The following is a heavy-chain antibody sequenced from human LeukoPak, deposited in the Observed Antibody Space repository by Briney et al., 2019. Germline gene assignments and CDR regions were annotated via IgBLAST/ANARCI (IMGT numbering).Heavy chain of an antibody. CDR3: AKDRHFHSTGLFDF. V-gene: IGHV3-23*01. D-gene: IGHD2-8*02. CDR1: GFTFRNYA. Sequence: GGSLRLSCAASGFTFRNYAMSWVRQVPGKGLEWVAIMGGSTGITYYADSVQGRFSISRGNSDNTVYLQMNSPRAEDTALYYCAKDRHFHSTGLFDFWGQGTLVTVSS. CDR2: MGGSTGIT. J-gene: IGHJ4*02.